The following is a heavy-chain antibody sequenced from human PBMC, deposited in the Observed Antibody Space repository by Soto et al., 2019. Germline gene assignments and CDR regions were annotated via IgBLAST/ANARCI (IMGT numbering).Heavy chain of an antibody. Sequence: GGSLRLSCSASGFSFSTYSMHWVRQAPGGGLEYVSAVSNNGFNTYYADSVTGRFTISRDNSKSTLSLQMSSLTSEDTAVYYCVTEITGTIGPHQWGQGTMVTV. J-gene: IGHJ4*02. V-gene: IGHV3-64D*06. CDR2: VSNNGFNT. D-gene: IGHD1-7*01. CDR1: GFSFSTYS. CDR3: VTEITGTIGPHQ.